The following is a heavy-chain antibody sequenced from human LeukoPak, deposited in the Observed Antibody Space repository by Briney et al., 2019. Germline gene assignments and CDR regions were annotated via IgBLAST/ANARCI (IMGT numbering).Heavy chain of an antibody. J-gene: IGHJ4*02. D-gene: IGHD3-10*01. CDR2: MNPNSGNT. CDR1: GYTFTSYD. Sequence: ASVKVSCKASGYTFTSYDINWVRQATGQGLEWMGWMNPNSGNTGYAQKFQGRVTMTRNTSISTAYMELNSLRSEDTAVYYCARVIGNMVRRVILVYWGQGTLVTVSS. CDR3: ARVIGNMVRRVILVY. V-gene: IGHV1-8*01.